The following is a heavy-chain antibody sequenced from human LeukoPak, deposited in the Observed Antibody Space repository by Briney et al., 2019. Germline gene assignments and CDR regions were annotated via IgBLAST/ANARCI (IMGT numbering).Heavy chain of an antibody. Sequence: QPGGSLRLSCAASGFTFSSYGMHWVRQAPGKGLEWVAFIRYDGSNKYYADSVKGRFTISRDNSKNTLYLQMNSLRAEDTAVYYCAKVEGDCSSTSCYGGFLDYWGQGTLVTVSS. D-gene: IGHD2-2*01. J-gene: IGHJ4*02. CDR3: AKVEGDCSSTSCYGGFLDY. CDR1: GFTFSSYG. V-gene: IGHV3-30*02. CDR2: IRYDGSNK.